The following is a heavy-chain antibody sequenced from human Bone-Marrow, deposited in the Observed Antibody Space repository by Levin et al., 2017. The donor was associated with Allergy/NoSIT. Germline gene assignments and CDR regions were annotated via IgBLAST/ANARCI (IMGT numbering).Heavy chain of an antibody. D-gene: IGHD2-15*01. Sequence: ASVKVSCKASGGNFKSYGISWVRQAPGEGLEWMGGIIPIFGTPHYAQRLQGRVTIIADDSTNTVYMDLSRLRYEDTAVYYCARDQVRGGHGPFDIWGQGTLVTVSS. V-gene: IGHV1-69*13. CDR3: ARDQVRGGHGPFDI. CDR2: IIPIFGTP. CDR1: GGNFKSYG. J-gene: IGHJ5*02.